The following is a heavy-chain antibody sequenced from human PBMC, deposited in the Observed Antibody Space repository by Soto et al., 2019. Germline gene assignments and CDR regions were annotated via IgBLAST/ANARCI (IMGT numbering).Heavy chain of an antibody. V-gene: IGHV4-34*01. CDR3: ARGIRRGYSYGYYYYGMDV. J-gene: IGHJ6*02. Sequence: SETLSLTCAVYGGSFSGDYWSWIRQPPGKGLEWIGEINHSGSTNYNPSLKSRVTISVDTSKNQFSLKLSSVTAADTAVYYCARGIRRGYSYGYYYYGMDVWGQGTTVTVSS. D-gene: IGHD5-18*01. CDR2: INHSGST. CDR1: GGSFSGDY.